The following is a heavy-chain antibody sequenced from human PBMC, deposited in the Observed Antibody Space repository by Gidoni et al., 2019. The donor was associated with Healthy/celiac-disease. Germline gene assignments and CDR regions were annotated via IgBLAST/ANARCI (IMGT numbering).Heavy chain of an antibody. CDR3: AIPDYGDYYYFDY. V-gene: IGHV1-69*01. CDR1: GCIVRSYA. J-gene: IGHJ4*02. D-gene: IGHD4-17*01. Sequence: QVQLVQSGAAVKQPGSSVKFSFKACGCIVRSYAISWVRQATGQGLEWMGGIITIFGTANYAQKFQGRVTITADESTSTAYMELSSLRSEDTAVYYCAIPDYGDYYYFDYWGQGTLVTVSS. CDR2: IITIFGTA.